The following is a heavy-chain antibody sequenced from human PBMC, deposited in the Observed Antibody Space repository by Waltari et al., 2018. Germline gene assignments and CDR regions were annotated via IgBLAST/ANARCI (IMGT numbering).Heavy chain of an antibody. CDR2: INPNGGGT. CDR1: GYTFTGYY. V-gene: IGHV1-2*06. CDR3: ARAPHYYYYYMDV. Sequence: QVQLVQSGAEVKKPGASVKVSCKASGYTFTGYYMHWVRQAPGQGLEWRGRINPNGGGTNYAQKLQGRVTMTRDTSISTAYMGLSRLRSDDTAVYYCARAPHYYYYYMDVWGKGTTVTVSS. J-gene: IGHJ6*03.